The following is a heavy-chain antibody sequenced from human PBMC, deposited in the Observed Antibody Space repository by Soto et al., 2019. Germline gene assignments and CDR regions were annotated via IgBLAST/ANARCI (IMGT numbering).Heavy chain of an antibody. V-gene: IGHV1-46*03. CDR1: GYTFTSYY. J-gene: IGHJ1*01. Sequence: ASVKVSCKASGYTFTSYYMHWVRQAPGQGLEWMGIINPSGGSTSYAQKFQGRVTMTRDTSTSTVYMELSSLRSEDTAVYYCARVRGYSSSANAEYFQHWGQGTLVNVSS. CDR3: ARVRGYSSSANAEYFQH. D-gene: IGHD6-13*01. CDR2: INPSGGST.